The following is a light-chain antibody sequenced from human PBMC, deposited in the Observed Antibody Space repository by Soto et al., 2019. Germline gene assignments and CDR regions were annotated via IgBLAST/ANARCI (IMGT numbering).Light chain of an antibody. V-gene: IGKV1-5*01. J-gene: IGKJ1*01. CDR3: LRYNAFSQT. CDR2: DAS. Sequence: DIQMTQSPSTLSASVGDRVTITCRSSQSMNDWLAWYQQKPGKPPKVLIYDASSLQSGVPSRFRGSGSGTEFTLTIGSLQPDDVATYYCLRYNAFSQTFGQGTKV. CDR1: QSMNDW.